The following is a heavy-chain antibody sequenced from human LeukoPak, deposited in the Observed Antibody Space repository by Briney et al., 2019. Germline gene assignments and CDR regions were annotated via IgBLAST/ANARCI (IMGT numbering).Heavy chain of an antibody. J-gene: IGHJ6*03. Sequence: ASVKVSCKASGYTFTGYYMHWVRQAPRQGLEWMGWINPNSGGTNYAQKFQGRVTMTRDTSISTAYMELSRLRSDDTAVYYCARDYGVYYYYMDVWGKGTTVTVSS. V-gene: IGHV1-2*02. CDR3: ARDYGVYYYYMDV. CDR2: INPNSGGT. CDR1: GYTFTGYY. D-gene: IGHD4-17*01.